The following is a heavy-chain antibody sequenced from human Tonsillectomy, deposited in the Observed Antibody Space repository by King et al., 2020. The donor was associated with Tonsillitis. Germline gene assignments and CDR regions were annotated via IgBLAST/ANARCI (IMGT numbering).Heavy chain of an antibody. CDR3: AXXXRXXWXXP. CDR2: XTSGGKDI. Sequence: VQLVXSGGGLVXPXGXLXLXCVXXGLPFRNYDXNWVRQAPGXGLEXVASXTSGGKDIYXAXXVKGRFTXXRDNANNSLYLQMNSLRAEDTAANDCAXXXRXXWXXPXGXXXXVTXSS. V-gene: IGHV3-21*04. J-gene: IGHJ5*02. CDR1: GLPFRNYD.